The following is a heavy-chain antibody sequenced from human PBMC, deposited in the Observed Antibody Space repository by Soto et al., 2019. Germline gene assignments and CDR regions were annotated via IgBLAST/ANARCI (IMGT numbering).Heavy chain of an antibody. D-gene: IGHD6-19*01. CDR1: GGTFSSYA. CDR3: ARVARIAVAGDKTNYYYYGMDV. CDR2: IIPIFGTA. Sequence: SVKVSCKASGGTFSSYAISWVRQAPGQRLEWMGGIIPIFGTANYAQKFQGRVTITADESTSTAYMELSSLRSEDTAVYYCARVARIAVAGDKTNYYYYGMDVWGQGTTVTVSS. V-gene: IGHV1-69*13. J-gene: IGHJ6*02.